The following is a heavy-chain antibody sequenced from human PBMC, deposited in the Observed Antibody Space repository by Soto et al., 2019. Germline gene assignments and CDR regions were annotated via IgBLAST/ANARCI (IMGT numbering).Heavy chain of an antibody. V-gene: IGHV3-33*01. CDR1: GFTFRSYG. CDR2: IWYDGSKK. J-gene: IGHJ3*02. CDR3: ARGSEGNAFDI. D-gene: IGHD3-10*01. Sequence: LRLSCAASGFTFRSYGMHWVRQAPGKGLEWVALIWYDGSKKYYADSVKGRFTISRDDSKNTLYLQMNSLRAEGTAVYYCARGSEGNAFDIWGQGTMVTVSS.